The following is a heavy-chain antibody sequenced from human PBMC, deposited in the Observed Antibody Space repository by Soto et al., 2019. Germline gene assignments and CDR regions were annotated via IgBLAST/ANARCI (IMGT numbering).Heavy chain of an antibody. CDR3: TRRGVPAATVYHMDV. D-gene: IGHD2-2*01. CDR2: INTDGRST. Sequence: EVQLVESGGGVVQAGGSLRLSCAASGFTLSSHWMHWVRLAPGKGLVWVSHINTDGRSTTYADSVRGRFTISRDNAKNTGYLQMNSLRAEDTAVYYSTRRGVPAATVYHMDVWGTGTTVTVFS. CDR1: GFTLSSHW. V-gene: IGHV3-74*01. J-gene: IGHJ6*03.